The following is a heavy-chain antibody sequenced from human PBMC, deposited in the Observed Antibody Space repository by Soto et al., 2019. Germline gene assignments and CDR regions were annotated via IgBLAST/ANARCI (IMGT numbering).Heavy chain of an antibody. CDR3: ATLTADF. J-gene: IGHJ4*02. CDR2: VYWDDDK. CDR1: GFSLTTGVG. Sequence: ITLEESGPTLVKPTETLTLTCTFSGFSLTTGVGVGWVRQPPGKALEWLALVYWDDDKHYTPFLMSRLTITKDISKGQVFLTMTNMDPVDTATYYCATLTADFWGPGTLVTVSS. V-gene: IGHV2-5*02.